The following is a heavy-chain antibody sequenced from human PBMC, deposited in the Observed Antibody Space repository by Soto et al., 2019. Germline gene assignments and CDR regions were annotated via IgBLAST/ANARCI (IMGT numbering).Heavy chain of an antibody. CDR3: AREVPITIFGVVIIPSGYYYYGMDV. D-gene: IGHD3-3*01. CDR1: GYTFTSYG. CDR2: ISAYNGNT. J-gene: IGHJ6*02. Sequence: ASVKVSCKASGYTFTSYGISWVRQAPGQGLEWTGWISAYNGNTNYAQKLQGRVTMTTDTSTSTAYMELRSLRSDDTAVYYCAREVPITIFGVVIIPSGYYYYGMDVWGQGTTITVSS. V-gene: IGHV1-18*01.